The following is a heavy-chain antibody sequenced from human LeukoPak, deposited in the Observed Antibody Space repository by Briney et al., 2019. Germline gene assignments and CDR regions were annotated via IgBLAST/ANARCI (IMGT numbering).Heavy chain of an antibody. CDR3: AREGRGSTQAY. CDR1: GGSISSYY. J-gene: IGHJ4*02. D-gene: IGHD2-15*01. V-gene: IGHV4-4*07. CDR2: IYSSGST. Sequence: PSETLSLTCTVSGGSISSYYWSWIRQPAGKGLEWIGRIYSSGSTDYNPSLKSRVTMSVDTSKNQFSLRLSSLTAADTAVYYCAREGRGSTQAYWGQGTLATVSS.